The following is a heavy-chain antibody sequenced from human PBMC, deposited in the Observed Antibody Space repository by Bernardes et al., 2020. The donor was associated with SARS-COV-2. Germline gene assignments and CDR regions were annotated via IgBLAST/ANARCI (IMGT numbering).Heavy chain of an antibody. D-gene: IGHD3-3*01. CDR1: GYTFTSYA. CDR2: INTNTGNP. CDR3: ARGGFWNPTPYYYGMDD. V-gene: IGHV7-4-1*02. Sequence: ASVKVSCKASGYTFTSYAMHWVRQAPGQGLEWMGWINTNTGNPTYAQGFTGRFVFSLDTSVSTAYLQISSLKAEDTAVYYCARGGFWNPTPYYYGMDDRGQGSNVTVCS. J-gene: IGHJ6*02.